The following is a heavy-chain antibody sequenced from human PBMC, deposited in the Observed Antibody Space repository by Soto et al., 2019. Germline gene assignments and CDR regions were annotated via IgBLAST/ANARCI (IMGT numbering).Heavy chain of an antibody. D-gene: IGHD6-13*01. CDR2: VSYDGNHK. Sequence: QVQLVESGGGVIQPGTSLSLSCASSGFTFRSFGMYWVRQAPGKGLEWVAVVSYDGNHKYYADSVKGRFTVSRDNAKNMLYLQMNRLRGEDTAVYYCAKDVGQQLVLNYGMDVWGQGTTVTVSS. J-gene: IGHJ6*02. CDR3: AKDVGQQLVLNYGMDV. V-gene: IGHV3-30*18. CDR1: GFTFRSFG.